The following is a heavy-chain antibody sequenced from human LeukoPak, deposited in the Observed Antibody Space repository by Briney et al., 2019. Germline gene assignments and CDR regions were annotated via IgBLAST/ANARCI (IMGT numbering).Heavy chain of an antibody. CDR2: ISWNSGSI. CDR1: GFTFDDYA. J-gene: IGHJ3*02. V-gene: IGHV3-9*01. CDR3: ASRSWYCGGDCYSNAFDI. Sequence: GGSLRLSCAASGFTFDDYAMHWVRQAPGKGLEWVSGISWNSGSIGYADSVKGRFTISRDNAKNSLYLQMNSLRAEDTALYYCASRSWYCGGDCYSNAFDIWGQGTMVTVSS. D-gene: IGHD2-21*01.